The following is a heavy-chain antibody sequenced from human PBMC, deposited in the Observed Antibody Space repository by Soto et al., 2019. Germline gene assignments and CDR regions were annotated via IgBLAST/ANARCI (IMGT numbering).Heavy chain of an antibody. V-gene: IGHV1-18*04. Sequence: GASVKVSCKASGYTFTGYYMHWVRQAPGQGLEWMGWISAYNGNTNYAQKLQGRVTMTTDTSTSTAYMELRSLRSDDTAVYYCARYRTYYDFWSGYYPSDNWFDPWGQGTLVTVSS. CDR3: ARYRTYYDFWSGYYPSDNWFDP. CDR1: GYTFTGYY. CDR2: ISAYNGNT. D-gene: IGHD3-3*01. J-gene: IGHJ5*02.